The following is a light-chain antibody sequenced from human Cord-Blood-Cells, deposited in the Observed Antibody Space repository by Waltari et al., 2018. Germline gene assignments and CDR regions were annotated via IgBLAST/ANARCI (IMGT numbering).Light chain of an antibody. V-gene: IGLV1-44*01. J-gene: IGLJ3*02. CDR1: SSNIGSNT. Sequence: QSVLTQPPSASGTPGQRVTISCSGSSSNIGSNTVNWYQPRPGTAPKPLIYSNNQRPSGVPDRFSGSKSGTSASLAISGLQSEDEADYYCAAWDDSLNGPVFGGGTKLTVL. CDR2: SNN. CDR3: AAWDDSLNGPV.